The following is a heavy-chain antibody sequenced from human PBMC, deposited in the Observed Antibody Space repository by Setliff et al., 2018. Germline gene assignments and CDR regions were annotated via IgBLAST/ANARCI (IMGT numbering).Heavy chain of an antibody. Sequence: PSETLSLTCSVSGGSISSYYWSWIRQPPGKGLEWIGYIYISGSTNYNPSLKSRVTISVDTSKNQFSLKLSSVTAADTAVYYCARGRYSSSWYQHWGQGTLVTVSS. V-gene: IGHV4-4*08. D-gene: IGHD6-13*01. CDR2: IYISGST. CDR3: ARGRYSSSWYQH. J-gene: IGHJ1*01. CDR1: GGSISSYY.